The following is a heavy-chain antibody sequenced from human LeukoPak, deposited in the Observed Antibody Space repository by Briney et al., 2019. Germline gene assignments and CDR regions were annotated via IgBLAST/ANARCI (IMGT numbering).Heavy chain of an antibody. D-gene: IGHD2-2*02. J-gene: IGHJ6*02. CDR3: ARDHCSSTSCYIAYYYGMDV. CDR2: ISGSGGST. Sequence: PGGSLRLSCAASGFTFSSYAMSWVRQAPGKGLEWVSAISGSGGSTYYADSVKGRFTISRDNSKNTLYLQMNSLRAEDTAVYYCARDHCSSTSCYIAYYYGMDVWGQGTTVTVSS. CDR1: GFTFSSYA. V-gene: IGHV3-23*01.